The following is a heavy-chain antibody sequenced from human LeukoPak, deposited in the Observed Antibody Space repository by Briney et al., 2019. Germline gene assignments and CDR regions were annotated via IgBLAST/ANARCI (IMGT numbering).Heavy chain of an antibody. CDR3: AKGPYIVGTDY. CDR1: GFTFSIYA. Sequence: GGSLRLSCAASGFTFSIYAMSWVRQAPGKGLEWVSDISGSGGSTYYADSVKGRFTISRDNSKNTLYLQMNSLRAEDTAVYYCAKGPYIVGTDYWGQGTLVTVSS. V-gene: IGHV3-23*01. CDR2: ISGSGGST. J-gene: IGHJ4*02. D-gene: IGHD1-26*01.